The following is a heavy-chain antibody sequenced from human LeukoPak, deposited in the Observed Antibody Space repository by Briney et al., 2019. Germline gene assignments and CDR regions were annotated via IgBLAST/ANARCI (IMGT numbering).Heavy chain of an antibody. J-gene: IGHJ4*02. CDR3: ARDRMDSSGRYPTYYFDY. CDR1: GFTVSSNY. D-gene: IGHD6-19*01. Sequence: GGSLRLSCAASGFTVSSNYMSWVRQAHGKGLEGVSVIYRGGSTYYADSAKGRFTISRDNSKNTLYLQMNSLRAEDTAVYYCARDRMDSSGRYPTYYFDYWGQGTLVTVSS. CDR2: IYRGGST. V-gene: IGHV3-53*01.